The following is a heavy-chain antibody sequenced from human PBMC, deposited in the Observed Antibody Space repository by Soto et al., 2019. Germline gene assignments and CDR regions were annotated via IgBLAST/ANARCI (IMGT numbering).Heavy chain of an antibody. J-gene: IGHJ4*02. CDR3: ARDRYSSSPGHRED. CDR2: ISDDGSNK. V-gene: IGHV3-30*03. CDR1: GLVFRNYG. D-gene: IGHD6-19*01. Sequence: QVQLVESGGGVVQPGTSLRLSCTASGLVFRNYGMHWVRQAPGKGLELVAVISDDGSNKNYADSMKGRITISRDNSKSPRVLQTNRLGVEAPGIYSCARDRYSSSPGHREDWVQGTLVTVS.